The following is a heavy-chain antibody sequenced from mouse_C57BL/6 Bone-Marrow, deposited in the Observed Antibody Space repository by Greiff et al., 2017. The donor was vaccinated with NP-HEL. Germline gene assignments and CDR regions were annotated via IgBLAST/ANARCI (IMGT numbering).Heavy chain of an antibody. Sequence: QVQLKESGPGLVQPSQSLSITCTVSGFSLTSYGVHWVRQSPGKGLEWLGVIWSGGSTDYNAAFISRLSISKDNSKSQVFFKMNSLQADDTAIYYCARDHYYGRAWFAYWGQGTLVTVSA. CDR3: ARDHYYGRAWFAY. J-gene: IGHJ3*01. CDR2: IWSGGST. D-gene: IGHD1-1*01. V-gene: IGHV2-2*01. CDR1: GFSLTSYG.